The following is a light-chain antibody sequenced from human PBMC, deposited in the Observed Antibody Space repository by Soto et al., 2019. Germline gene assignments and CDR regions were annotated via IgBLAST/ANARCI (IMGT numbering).Light chain of an antibody. CDR2: DAS. Sequence: IQLTQSPSSLSASVGDRVTITCRASQTISTWMAWYQPKPGKAPKLLVYDASTLQSGVASRFSGSGSGTEFTLIISGLQPDDSATYYCQQYTNTNNPWMFGQGTKVDIK. CDR3: QQYTNTNNPWM. J-gene: IGKJ1*01. CDR1: QTISTW. V-gene: IGKV1-5*01.